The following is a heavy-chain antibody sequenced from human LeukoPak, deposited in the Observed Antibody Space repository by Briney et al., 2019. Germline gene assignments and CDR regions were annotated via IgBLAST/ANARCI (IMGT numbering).Heavy chain of an antibody. D-gene: IGHD4-17*01. CDR2: IYYSGST. CDR1: GGSISSSSYY. J-gene: IGHJ4*02. Sequence: SETLSLTCTVSGGSISSSSYYWGWIRQPPGKGLEWIGSIYYSGSTYYNPSLKSRVTISVDTSKNQFSLKLSSVTAADTAVYYCARELDYGDYGDYWGQGTLVTVSS. CDR3: ARELDYGDYGDY. V-gene: IGHV4-39*07.